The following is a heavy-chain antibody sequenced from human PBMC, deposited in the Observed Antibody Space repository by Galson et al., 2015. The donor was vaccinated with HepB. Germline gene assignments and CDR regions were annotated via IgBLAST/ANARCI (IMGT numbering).Heavy chain of an antibody. J-gene: IGHJ4*02. CDR2: INHSGST. D-gene: IGHD6-13*01. CDR1: GGSFSGYY. V-gene: IGHV4-34*01. Sequence: ETLSLTCAVYGGSFSGYYWSWIRQPPGKGLEWIGEINHSGSTNYNPSLKSRVTISVDTSKNQFSLKLSSVTAADTAVYYCARGGLLSRALLGGSSWYYWGQGTLVTVSS. CDR3: ARGGLLSRALLGGSSWYY.